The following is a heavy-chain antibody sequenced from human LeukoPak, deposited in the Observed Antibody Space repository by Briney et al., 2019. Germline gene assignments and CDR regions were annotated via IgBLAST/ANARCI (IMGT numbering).Heavy chain of an antibody. CDR2: ISGRGEIT. Sequence: GGSLRLSCVSSELTFGGYSMYWVRQAPGKGLEWVSGISGRGEITYYSDSVKGRFTISRDISKNTLDLQMNSLRVEDTAVYYCARGQTFEGRLDYWGQGTLVTVSS. V-gene: IGHV3-23*01. CDR3: ARGQTFEGRLDY. CDR1: ELTFGGYS. D-gene: IGHD3-9*01. J-gene: IGHJ4*02.